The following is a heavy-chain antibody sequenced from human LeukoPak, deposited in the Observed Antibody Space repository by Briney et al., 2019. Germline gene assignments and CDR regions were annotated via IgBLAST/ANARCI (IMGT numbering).Heavy chain of an antibody. J-gene: IGHJ5*02. D-gene: IGHD1-1*01. Sequence: SETLSLTCTVSGGSISSSSYYWGWIRQPPGKGLEWIGSIYYSGSTYYNPSLKSRVTISVDTSKNQFSLKLTSVTAADTAVYYCAKKGEWGLEPGGFDPWGQGTLVTVSS. CDR1: GGSISSSSYY. V-gene: IGHV4-39*07. CDR3: AKKGEWGLEPGGFDP. CDR2: IYYSGST.